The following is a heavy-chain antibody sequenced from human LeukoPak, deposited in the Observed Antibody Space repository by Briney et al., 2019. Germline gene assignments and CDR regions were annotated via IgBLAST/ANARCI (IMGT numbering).Heavy chain of an antibody. Sequence: GGSLRLSCAASGFTFSSYEMNWVRQAPGKGLEWVSYISSSGSTIYYADSVKGRFTISRDNAKNSLYLQMNSLRAEDTAVYYCARVVGATVVDYWGQGTLVTVSS. CDR2: ISSSGSTI. CDR3: ARVVGATVVDY. CDR1: GFTFSSYE. J-gene: IGHJ4*02. D-gene: IGHD1-26*01. V-gene: IGHV3-48*03.